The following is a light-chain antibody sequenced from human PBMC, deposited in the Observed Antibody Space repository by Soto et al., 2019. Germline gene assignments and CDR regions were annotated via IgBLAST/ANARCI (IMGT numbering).Light chain of an antibody. J-gene: IGLJ1*01. Sequence: QSALTQPRSVSGCPGQSVTISCTGTSSDVGGYNYVSWYQQHPGKAPKLMIYDVSKRPSGVPDRFSGSKSGNTASLTISGLQAEDEADYYCCSYAGTPYVFGTGTKLTVL. CDR3: CSYAGTPYV. CDR2: DVS. CDR1: SSDVGGYNY. V-gene: IGLV2-11*01.